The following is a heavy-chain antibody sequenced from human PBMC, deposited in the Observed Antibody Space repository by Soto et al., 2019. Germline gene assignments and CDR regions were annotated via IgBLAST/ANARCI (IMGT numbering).Heavy chain of an antibody. CDR2: ISSNGVGT. Sequence: EVQLAESGGGLAQPGGSLRLSCAASGFTLSGYAMDWVHQAPGKGLEYVSGISSNGVGTYYANSVQGRFTISRDNSTNTVYLQMGSLRPEDMAVYYCARRARPDFYYMDVWGKGTTVTVSS. CDR3: ARRARPDFYYMDV. CDR1: GFTLSGYA. V-gene: IGHV3-64*01. J-gene: IGHJ6*03. D-gene: IGHD6-6*01.